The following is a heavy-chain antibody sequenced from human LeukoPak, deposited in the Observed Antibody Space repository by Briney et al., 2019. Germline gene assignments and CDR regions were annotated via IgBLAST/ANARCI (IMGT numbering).Heavy chain of an antibody. CDR2: ITYSGST. CDR3: ARDRGVDTAMVNWFDP. Sequence: SETLSLTCTVSGGSITSNSYYWGWIRQPPGKGLEWIGSITYSGSTYYNPSLKRRVTISIDTSKNQFSLKLSSVTAADTALYYCARDRGVDTAMVNWFDPWGQGTLVTVSS. J-gene: IGHJ5*02. D-gene: IGHD5-18*01. CDR1: GGSITSNSYY. V-gene: IGHV4-39*07.